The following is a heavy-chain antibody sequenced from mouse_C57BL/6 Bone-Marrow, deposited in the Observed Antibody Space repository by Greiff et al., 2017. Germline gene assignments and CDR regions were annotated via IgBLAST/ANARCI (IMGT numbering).Heavy chain of an antibody. V-gene: IGHV5-15*01. CDR2: ISNLAYSI. J-gene: IGHJ1*03. CDR3: ARQAHYGSSYWYFDV. D-gene: IGHD1-1*01. Sequence: EVQGVESGGGLVQPGGSLKLSCAASGFTFSDYGMAWVRQAPRKGPEWVAFISNLAYSIYYADTVTGRFTISRANAKNTLYLEMSSLRSEDTAMYYCARQAHYGSSYWYFDVWGTGTTVTVSS. CDR1: GFTFSDYG.